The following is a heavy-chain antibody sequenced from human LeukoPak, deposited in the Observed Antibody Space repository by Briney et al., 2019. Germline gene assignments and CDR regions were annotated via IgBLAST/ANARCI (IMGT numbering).Heavy chain of an antibody. Sequence: SVKVSCKASGGTFSSYSISWVRQAPGQGLEWMGGIIPIFGTANYAQKFQGRVTITADESTSTAYMELSSLRSEDTAVYYCARTPQDIVVVPAAMQGWVDPWGQGTLVTVSS. J-gene: IGHJ5*02. CDR3: ARTPQDIVVVPAAMQGWVDP. CDR2: IIPIFGTA. V-gene: IGHV1-69*13. CDR1: GGTFSSYS. D-gene: IGHD2-2*01.